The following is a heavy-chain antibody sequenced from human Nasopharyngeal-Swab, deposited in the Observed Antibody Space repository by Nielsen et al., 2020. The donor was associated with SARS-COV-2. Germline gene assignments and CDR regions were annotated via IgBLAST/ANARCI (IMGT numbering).Heavy chain of an antibody. V-gene: IGHV4-34*01. Sequence: PGKVLEWIGEINHSGSTNYNPSLKSRVTISVDTSKNQFSLKLSSVTAADTAVYYCARGLSSGPFDYWGQGTLVTVSS. CDR3: ARGLSSGPFDY. J-gene: IGHJ4*02. D-gene: IGHD6-19*01. CDR2: INHSGST.